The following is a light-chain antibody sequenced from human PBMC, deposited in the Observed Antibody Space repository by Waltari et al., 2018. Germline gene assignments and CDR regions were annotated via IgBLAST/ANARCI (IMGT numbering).Light chain of an antibody. J-gene: IGKJ4*01. V-gene: IGKV3-20*01. CDR3: QQYGVAIRT. CDR1: QRMNNNY. Sequence: EIVLTQSPGTLSLSPGEGVTLSCRASQRMNNNYLAWYHQRPGQAPRLLISGASTRAPGIPDRFSGRGSETDFTLTITRLETEDFAVYVCQQYGVAIRTFGGGTRVEIK. CDR2: GAS.